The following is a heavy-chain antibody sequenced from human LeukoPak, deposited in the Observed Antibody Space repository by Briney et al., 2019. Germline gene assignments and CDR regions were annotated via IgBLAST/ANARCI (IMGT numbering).Heavy chain of an antibody. CDR3: VSFYETY. CDR2: VSGSGSIT. J-gene: IGHJ4*02. CDR1: GFTFSSYT. D-gene: IGHD2/OR15-2a*01. V-gene: IGHV3-23*01. Sequence: GGSLRLSCAASGFTFSSYTMSWVRQAPGKGLRWVSAVSGSGSITSHSDSVRGRFTISKDNAKNTVYLQMNSLRAEDTAVYYCVSFYETYWGRGTLVTVSS.